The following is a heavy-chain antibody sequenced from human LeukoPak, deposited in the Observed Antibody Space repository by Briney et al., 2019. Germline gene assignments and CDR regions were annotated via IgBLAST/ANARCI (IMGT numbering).Heavy chain of an antibody. CDR3: AKSSSAVGASTNFDY. J-gene: IGHJ4*02. Sequence: GGSLRLPCAASGFTFSSYAMSWVRQAPGKGLEWVSAISGSGGSTYYADSVKGRFTISRDNSKNTLYLQMNSLRAEDTAVYYCAKSSSAVGASTNFDYWGQGTLVTVSS. CDR2: ISGSGGST. CDR1: GFTFSSYA. D-gene: IGHD1-26*01. V-gene: IGHV3-23*01.